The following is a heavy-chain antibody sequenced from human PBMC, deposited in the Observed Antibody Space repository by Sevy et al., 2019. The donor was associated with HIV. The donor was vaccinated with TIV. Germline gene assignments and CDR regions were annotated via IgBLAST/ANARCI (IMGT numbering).Heavy chain of an antibody. CDR2: ISYDGSNK. CDR3: AIVSRSFRGYVYQYYYYGMDV. J-gene: IGHJ6*02. CDR1: GFTFSSYG. Sequence: GGSLRLSCAASGFTFSSYGMHWVRQAPGKGLEWVAVISYDGSNKYYADSVKGRFTISRDNSKNTLYLQMNSLRAEDTAVYYCAIVSRSFRGYVYQYYYYGMDVWGQGTTVTVSS. D-gene: IGHD1-1*01. V-gene: IGHV3-30*03.